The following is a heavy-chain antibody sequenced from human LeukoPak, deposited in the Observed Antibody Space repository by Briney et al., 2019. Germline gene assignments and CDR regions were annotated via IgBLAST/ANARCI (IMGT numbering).Heavy chain of an antibody. V-gene: IGHV3-23*01. CDR2: ISGSGGST. Sequence: GGSLRLSCAASGFTFSSYAMSWVRQAPGKGLEWVSAISGSGGSTYYADSVKGRFTISRDNAKNSLYLQMNSLRAEDTALYYCAKDYSSGWYEFDYWGQGTLVTVSS. CDR1: GFTFSSYA. D-gene: IGHD6-19*01. CDR3: AKDYSSGWYEFDY. J-gene: IGHJ4*02.